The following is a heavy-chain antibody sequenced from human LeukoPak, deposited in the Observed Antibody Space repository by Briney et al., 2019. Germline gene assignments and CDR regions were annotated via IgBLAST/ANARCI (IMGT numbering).Heavy chain of an antibody. CDR2: ISHSGNT. V-gene: IGHV4-30-2*01. J-gene: IGHJ2*01. CDR1: GASISSGSYS. CDR3: ARYSSTWPYWYFDL. Sequence: PSETLSLTCAVSGASISSGSYSWSWLRQPPGQGLEWIGYISHSGNTYYNPSLKSRVTISVDKSKNQFSLKLTSVTAADTAVYYCARYSSTWPYWYFDLWGRGTLVTVSS. D-gene: IGHD6-13*01.